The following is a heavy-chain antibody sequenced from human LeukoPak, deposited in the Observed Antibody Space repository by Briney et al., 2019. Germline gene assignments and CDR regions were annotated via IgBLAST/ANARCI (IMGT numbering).Heavy chain of an antibody. CDR1: GFTVSSNY. V-gene: IGHV3-53*01. D-gene: IGHD3-22*01. CDR2: IYSGGST. J-gene: IGHJ4*02. CDR3: ARGTSSGYFQLYFDY. Sequence: GGSLRLSCAASGFTVSSNYMTWVRQTPGKGLEWVSVIYSGGSTYYADSVKGRFTISRDNSKNTLYLQMNSLRAEDTAVYYCARGTSSGYFQLYFDYWGQGTLVTVSS.